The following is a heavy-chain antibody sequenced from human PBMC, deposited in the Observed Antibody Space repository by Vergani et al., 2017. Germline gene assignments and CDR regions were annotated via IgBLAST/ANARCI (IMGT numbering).Heavy chain of an antibody. CDR1: GGSISSYY. CDR3: ARAVAVAGQLYYYYGMDV. CDR2: IYYSGST. Sequence: QVQLQESGPGLVKPSETLSITCTVSGGSISSYYWSWIRQPPGKGLEWIWYIYYSGSTNYNPSLKSRVTISVDTSKNQFSLKLSSVTAADTAVYYCARAVAVAGQLYYYYGMDVWGQGTTVTVSS. J-gene: IGHJ6*02. V-gene: IGHV4-59*01. D-gene: IGHD6-19*01.